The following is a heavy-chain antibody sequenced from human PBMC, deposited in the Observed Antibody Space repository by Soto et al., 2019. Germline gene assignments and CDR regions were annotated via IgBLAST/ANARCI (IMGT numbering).Heavy chain of an antibody. Sequence: EVQLVESGGGLVKPGGSLRLSCAASGITFIYAWMDWVRQAPGKRLEWVGRIKSQASGGTIDYAAPVKGRFTISRDDSKNTVYLQMDSLKTEDTAVYYCTHLFSLAHPYSYLWGQGTQVTVSS. J-gene: IGHJ4*02. CDR1: GITFIYAW. CDR3: THLFSLAHPYSYL. CDR2: IKSQASGGTI. V-gene: IGHV3-15*07. D-gene: IGHD3-9*01.